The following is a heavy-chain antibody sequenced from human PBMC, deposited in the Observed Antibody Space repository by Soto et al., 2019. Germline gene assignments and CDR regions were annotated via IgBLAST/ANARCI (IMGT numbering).Heavy chain of an antibody. J-gene: IGHJ5*02. CDR2: IYYGAYK. CDR1: GGSITSDL. Sequence: PSETLSLTCSVSGGSITSDLWSWIRQPPGKGLEWIGYIYYGAYKNYNPILKSRVTISGDTSQNQVSLKLNSVTTADTAVYYCARWDSNWFDPWGQGVLITVSS. V-gene: IGHV4-59*01. CDR3: ARWDSNWFDP. D-gene: IGHD1-26*01.